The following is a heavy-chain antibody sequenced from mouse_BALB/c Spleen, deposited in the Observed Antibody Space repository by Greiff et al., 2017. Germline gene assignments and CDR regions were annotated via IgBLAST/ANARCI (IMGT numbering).Heavy chain of an antibody. Sequence: EVMLVESGPGLVKPSQSLSLTCTVTGYSITSDYAWNWIRQFPGNKLEWMGYISYSGSTSYNPSLKSRISITRDTSKNQFFLQLNSVTTEDTATYYCARTFVSWFAYWGQGTLVTVSA. CDR2: ISYSGST. V-gene: IGHV3-2*02. J-gene: IGHJ3*01. CDR3: ARTFVSWFAY. CDR1: GYSITSDYA.